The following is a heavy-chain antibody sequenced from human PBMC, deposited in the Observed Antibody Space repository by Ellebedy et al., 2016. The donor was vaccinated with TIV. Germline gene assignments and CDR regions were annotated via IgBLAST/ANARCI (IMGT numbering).Heavy chain of an antibody. D-gene: IGHD2-8*02. CDR3: ARDIVSTGGFWDY. V-gene: IGHV3-48*01. CDR1: GFIFSSYT. CDR2: IDSSSSTI. Sequence: PGGSLRLSCEASGFIFSSYTMNWVRQAPGKGLEWVSYIDSSSSTIYYADSVRGRFTISRDNAKNSLYLQMNSLRVEDTAVYYCARDIVSTGGFWDYWGQGTLVTVSS. J-gene: IGHJ4*02.